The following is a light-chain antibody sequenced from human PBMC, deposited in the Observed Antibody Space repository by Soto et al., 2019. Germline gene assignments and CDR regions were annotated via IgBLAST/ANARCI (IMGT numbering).Light chain of an antibody. CDR1: SSNIGAGYD. V-gene: IGLV1-40*01. CDR2: GNT. Sequence: QSVLTQPPSVSGAPGQRVIISCTGSSSNIGAGYDVQWYQQLPGTAPKLLIYGNTNRPSGVPDRFSGSKSGTSASLAITGLQAEDEADYYCQSHDSSLSGWVFGGGTKLTVL. CDR3: QSHDSSLSGWV. J-gene: IGLJ3*02.